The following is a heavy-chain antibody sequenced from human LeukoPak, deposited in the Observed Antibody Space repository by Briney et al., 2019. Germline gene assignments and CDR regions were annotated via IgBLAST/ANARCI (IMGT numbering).Heavy chain of an antibody. V-gene: IGHV4-61*02. D-gene: IGHD2-21*01. CDR2: IYTSGST. CDR3: ARDVSSGLAYCGGDCYSTAGVFDY. J-gene: IGHJ4*02. CDR1: GGSISSGSYY. Sequence: PSETLSLTCTVSGGSISSGSYYWSWIRQPAGKGLEWIGRIYTSGSTNYNPSLKSRVTISVDTSKNQFSLKLSSVTAADTAVYYCARDVSSGLAYCGGDCYSTAGVFDYWGQGTLVTVSS.